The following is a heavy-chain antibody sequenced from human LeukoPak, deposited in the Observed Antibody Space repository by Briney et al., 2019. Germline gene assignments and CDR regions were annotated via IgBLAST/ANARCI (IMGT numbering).Heavy chain of an antibody. Sequence: WASVKVSCKASGYTFTGYYMHWVRQAPGQGPEWMGWINPNTGGTNYAQNFQGRVTMSRDTSISTVYMELSRLSFDDTALYYCARVGHYYYDSSADWYFDLWGRGTLVTVSS. V-gene: IGHV1-2*02. J-gene: IGHJ2*01. D-gene: IGHD3-22*01. CDR3: ARVGHYYYDSSADWYFDL. CDR1: GYTFTGYY. CDR2: INPNTGGT.